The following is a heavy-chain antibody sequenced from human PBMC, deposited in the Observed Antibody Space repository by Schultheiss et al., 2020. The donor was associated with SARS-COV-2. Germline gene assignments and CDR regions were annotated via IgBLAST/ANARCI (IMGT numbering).Heavy chain of an antibody. Sequence: SETLSLTCTVSGGSINYYYWSWIRQPPGKGLEWIAYIHFSGTTNYNPSLKSRVTISLDTSKNQFSLRLNSVTTADTAVYYCARGGHPLSNWFDPWGQGTLVTVSS. CDR2: IHFSGTT. V-gene: IGHV4-59*01. CDR3: ARGGHPLSNWFDP. J-gene: IGHJ5*02. CDR1: GGSINYYY. D-gene: IGHD3-16*01.